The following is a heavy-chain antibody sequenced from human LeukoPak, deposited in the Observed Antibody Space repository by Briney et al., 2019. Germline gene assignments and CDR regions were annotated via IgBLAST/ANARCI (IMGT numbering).Heavy chain of an antibody. V-gene: IGHV4-4*07. CDR3: ARGAPGHYDSWSGYSYFDY. CDR1: GGSISSYY. Sequence: SETLSLTCTVSGGSISSYYWSWIRQPAGKGLEWIGRIYTSGSTNYNPSLKSRVTISVDKSKNQFSLKLSSVTAADTAVYYCARGAPGHYDSWSGYSYFDYWGQGTLVTVSS. CDR2: IYTSGST. D-gene: IGHD3-3*01. J-gene: IGHJ4*02.